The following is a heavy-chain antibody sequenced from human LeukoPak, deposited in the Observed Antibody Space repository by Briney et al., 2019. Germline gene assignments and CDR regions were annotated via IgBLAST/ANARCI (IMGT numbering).Heavy chain of an antibody. CDR3: ARVLAAAAGSHYYYYYMDV. D-gene: IGHD6-13*01. Sequence: PSETLSLTCTVSGYPISSGYFWGWIRQPPGKGLEWIGYIYYSGSTNYNPSLKSRVTISVDTSKNQFSLKLSSVTAADTAVYYCARVLAAAAGSHYYYYYMDVWGKGTTVTVSS. CDR2: IYYSGST. CDR1: GYPISSGYF. J-gene: IGHJ6*03. V-gene: IGHV4-61*01.